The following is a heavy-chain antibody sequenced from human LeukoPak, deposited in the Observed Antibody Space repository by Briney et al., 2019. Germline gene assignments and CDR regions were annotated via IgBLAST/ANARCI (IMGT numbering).Heavy chain of an antibody. Sequence: GGSLRLSCAASGFTFSSYWMHWVREAPGKGLVGVSRINSDGSSTNYADSVKGRSTISRDNAKNTLYLQMNSLRAEDTAVYYCAREPYGDYFDYWGQGTLVTVSS. V-gene: IGHV3-74*01. J-gene: IGHJ4*02. CDR2: INSDGSST. CDR1: GFTFSSYW. D-gene: IGHD4-17*01. CDR3: AREPYGDYFDY.